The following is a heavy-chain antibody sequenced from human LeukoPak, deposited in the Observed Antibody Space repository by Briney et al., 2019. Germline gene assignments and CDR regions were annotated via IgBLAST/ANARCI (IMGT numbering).Heavy chain of an antibody. CDR1: GFTFSYYG. CDR2: IRYRASDR. V-gene: IGHV3-30*02. CDR3: ARGIRDGEGAFDI. D-gene: IGHD2/OR15-2a*01. J-gene: IGHJ3*02. Sequence: GGSLRLSCAASGFTFSYYGMHWVRQPPRKGLELVAFIRYRASDRYYADSVKGRFTISRDNTKNTMYLQMNSLRAEDTAVYYCARGIRDGEGAFDIWGQGTMVTVSS.